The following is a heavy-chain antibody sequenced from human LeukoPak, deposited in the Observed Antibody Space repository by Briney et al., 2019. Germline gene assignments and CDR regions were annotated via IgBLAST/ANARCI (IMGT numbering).Heavy chain of an antibody. CDR1: GFTFSTYG. V-gene: IGHV3-30*02. D-gene: IGHD2-2*02. J-gene: IGHJ4*02. CDR2: IQYDGSYK. CDR3: AKTSDQLLYSKFDY. Sequence: PGRSLRLSCAASGFTFSTYGIHWVRQAPGKGLEWVAFIQYDGSYKFYADSVQGRFSISRDNSKNTLFLQMNSLRAEDTAVYYCAKTSDQLLYSKFDYWGQGTLVTVSS.